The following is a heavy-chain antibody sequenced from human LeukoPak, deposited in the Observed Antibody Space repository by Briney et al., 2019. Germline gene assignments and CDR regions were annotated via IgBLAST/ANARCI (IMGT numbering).Heavy chain of an antibody. CDR2: VHYSGSA. D-gene: IGHD6-19*01. Sequence: SETLSLTCSVSGGSINAYYWSWIRQPPGEGLEWIGYVHYSGSANYNPSLKSRVTISIDTSKNQFSLKLSSVTAADTAVYYCARDSSGWYFFDYWGQGTLVSVSS. V-gene: IGHV4-59*01. CDR3: ARDSSGWYFFDY. J-gene: IGHJ4*02. CDR1: GGSINAYY.